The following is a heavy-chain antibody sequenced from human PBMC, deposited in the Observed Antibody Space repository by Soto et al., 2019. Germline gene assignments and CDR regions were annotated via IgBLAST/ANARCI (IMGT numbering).Heavy chain of an antibody. V-gene: IGHV3-43*01. CDR1: GFTFDDYT. CDR2: ISSNGAST. Sequence: LRLSCVASGFTFDDYTIHWVRQAPGKGLEWVSLISSNGASTYYADSLKGRFTISRDNSKNSLFLQMNNLRTEDTALYYCAKDASGYDMAFDYWGQGTLVTVS. J-gene: IGHJ4*02. D-gene: IGHD5-12*01. CDR3: AKDASGYDMAFDY.